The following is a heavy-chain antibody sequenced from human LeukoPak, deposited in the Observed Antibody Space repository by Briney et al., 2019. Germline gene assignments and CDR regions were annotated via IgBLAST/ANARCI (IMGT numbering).Heavy chain of an antibody. Sequence: ASVKVSCKASGGTFSRFTISWVRQAPGQGFEWMGGITPIFGTANFAQKFQGRVTITADESTSTAYMELSSLRSEDTAVYYCARTSHYYDSSGAAADYWGQGTLVTVSS. D-gene: IGHD3-22*01. CDR3: ARTSHYYDSSGAAADY. V-gene: IGHV1-69*13. J-gene: IGHJ4*02. CDR1: GGTFSRFT. CDR2: ITPIFGTA.